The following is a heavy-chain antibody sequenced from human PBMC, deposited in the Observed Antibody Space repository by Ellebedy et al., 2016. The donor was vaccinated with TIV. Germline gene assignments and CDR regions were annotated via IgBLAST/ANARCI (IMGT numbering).Heavy chain of an antibody. D-gene: IGHD6-19*01. CDR2: IDPSDTYT. Sequence: GESLKISCQGSGYSFTSFWIGWVRQMPGKGPEWMGRIDPSDTYTNYSPSFQGHVTISVEKSMTTAYLQWSSLKATDSAMYYCARRAPRSGWYGGDAFDVWGQGTKVTVSS. CDR3: ARRAPRSGWYGGDAFDV. CDR1: GYSFTSFW. V-gene: IGHV5-10-1*01. J-gene: IGHJ3*01.